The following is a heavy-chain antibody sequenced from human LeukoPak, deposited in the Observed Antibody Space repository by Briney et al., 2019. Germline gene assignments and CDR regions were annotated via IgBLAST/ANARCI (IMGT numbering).Heavy chain of an antibody. V-gene: IGHV3-30*02. CDR1: GFTFRSYG. D-gene: IGHD1-26*01. CDR2: IRYDGSNK. Sequence: GGPLRLSCSASGFTFRSYGMHWVRQAPGKGLEWVASIRYDGSNKPYVDSVKGRFTVSRDNSKNTLYLQMNSLRAEDTAVYYCAKQLESGTYSAFDIWGQGTMVTVSS. CDR3: AKQLESGTYSAFDI. J-gene: IGHJ3*02.